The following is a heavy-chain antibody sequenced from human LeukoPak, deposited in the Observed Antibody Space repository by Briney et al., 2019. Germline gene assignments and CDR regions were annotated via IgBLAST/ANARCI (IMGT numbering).Heavy chain of an antibody. V-gene: IGHV3-30-3*02. Sequence: PGRSLRLSCAASGFTFSSYAMHWVRQAPGKGLEWVAVISYDGSNKYYADSVKGRFTISRDNSKNTLYLQMNSLRAEDTAVYYCAKQFEMWFRPDDAFDIWGQGTMVTVSS. J-gene: IGHJ3*02. D-gene: IGHD2-21*01. CDR2: ISYDGSNK. CDR1: GFTFSSYA. CDR3: AKQFEMWFRPDDAFDI.